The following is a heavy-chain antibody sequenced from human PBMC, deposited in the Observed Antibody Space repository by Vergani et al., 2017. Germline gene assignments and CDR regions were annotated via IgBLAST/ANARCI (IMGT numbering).Heavy chain of an antibody. CDR3: ARDHYSGYDNYYYGMDV. D-gene: IGHD5-12*01. CDR1: GFTFSSYA. Sequence: VQLVESGGGVVQPGRSLRLSCAASGFTFSSYAIHWVRQAPGKGLEWVAVISYDGSNKYYADSVKGRFTISRDNSKNTLYLQMNSLRAEDTAVYYCARDHYSGYDNYYYGMDVWGQGTTVTVSS. J-gene: IGHJ6*02. CDR2: ISYDGSNK. V-gene: IGHV3-30-3*01.